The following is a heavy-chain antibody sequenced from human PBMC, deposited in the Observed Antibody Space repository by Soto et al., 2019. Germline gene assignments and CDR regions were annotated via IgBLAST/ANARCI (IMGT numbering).Heavy chain of an antibody. CDR2: IYWDDSK. Sequence: QITLKESGPTLVKPTQTLTLTCTFSGFPLSTDRVGVGWIRQPPGKALDWLAVIYWDDSKTYSPSLKSRLTITTDTSKNQVVLTMTNMDPVDTATYYCAHAYGGRSLYWGQGTLVTVSS. V-gene: IGHV2-5*02. D-gene: IGHD1-26*01. J-gene: IGHJ4*02. CDR1: GFPLSTDRVG. CDR3: AHAYGGRSLY.